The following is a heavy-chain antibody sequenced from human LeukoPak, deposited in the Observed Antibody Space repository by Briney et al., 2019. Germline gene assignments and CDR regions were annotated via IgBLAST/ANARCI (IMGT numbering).Heavy chain of an antibody. D-gene: IGHD6-13*01. J-gene: IGHJ4*02. V-gene: IGHV1-18*01. Sequence: ASVTVSFKASGYTFTSYGINWVRQAPGQGREWMGWISAYNGNTKYAQNLQGRVTMTTDTSTSTAYMELRSLRSDDTAVYYCTRDLPYSSSWESIDYWGQGTLVTVSS. CDR2: ISAYNGNT. CDR1: GYTFTSYG. CDR3: TRDLPYSSSWESIDY.